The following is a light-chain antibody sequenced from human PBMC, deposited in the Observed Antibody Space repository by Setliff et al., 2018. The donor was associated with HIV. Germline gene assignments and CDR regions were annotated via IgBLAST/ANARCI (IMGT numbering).Light chain of an antibody. J-gene: IGLJ3*02. CDR3: SSYGGRNNWV. V-gene: IGLV2-8*01. CDR2: EVS. Sequence: ALTQPPSASGSPGQAVTISCTGTSSDVGSYNYVSWYQQHPGKAPQLMIFEVSKRPSGIPDRFSGSKSGNTASLTVSGLQAEDEADYYCSSYGGRNNWVFGGGTKVTVL. CDR1: SSDVGSYNY.